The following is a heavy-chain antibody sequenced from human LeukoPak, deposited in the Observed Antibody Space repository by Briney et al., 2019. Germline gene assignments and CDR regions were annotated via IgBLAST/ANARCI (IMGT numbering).Heavy chain of an antibody. Sequence: PGGSPRLSCAASGFTFSSYAMSWVRQAPGKGLEWVSAISGSGGSTYYADSVKGRFTISRDDSKNTLYLHMNSLRVGDTAVYYCAKDGATGSHNWLDPWGQGTLVTVSS. D-gene: IGHD3-10*01. CDR3: AKDGATGSHNWLDP. V-gene: IGHV3-23*01. J-gene: IGHJ5*02. CDR2: ISGSGGST. CDR1: GFTFSSYA.